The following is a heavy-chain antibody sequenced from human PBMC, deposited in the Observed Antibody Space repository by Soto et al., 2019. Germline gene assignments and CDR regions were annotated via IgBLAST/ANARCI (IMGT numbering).Heavy chain of an antibody. J-gene: IGHJ4*02. Sequence: QITLKESGPTLVTPTQTLTLTCSFSGFSLTTDGEGVGWVRQPPGKALEWLALIYWSDSKRYSPSLKNRLTVTTDDSKNQVLLTMTNMDPVDTATYYCIHRRRDAGPNGDYWGQGTLVTVSS. CDR2: IYWSDSK. CDR3: IHRRRDAGPNGDY. D-gene: IGHD3-16*01. V-gene: IGHV2-5*01. CDR1: GFSLTTDGEG.